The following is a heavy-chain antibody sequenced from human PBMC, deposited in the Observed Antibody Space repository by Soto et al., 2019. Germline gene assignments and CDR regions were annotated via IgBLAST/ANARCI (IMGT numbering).Heavy chain of an antibody. Sequence: QVQLVQSGAEVKKPGSSVKVSCKASGGTFISYAISWVRQAPGQWLEWMGGIIPIFGTADYAQKFQGRVTITADESTSTAYMELSSLRSEDTAVYYCASVETQRYYYGMDVWGQGTTVTVSS. CDR2: IIPIFGTA. J-gene: IGHJ6*02. CDR3: ASVETQRYYYGMDV. V-gene: IGHV1-69*12. D-gene: IGHD2-15*01. CDR1: GGTFISYA.